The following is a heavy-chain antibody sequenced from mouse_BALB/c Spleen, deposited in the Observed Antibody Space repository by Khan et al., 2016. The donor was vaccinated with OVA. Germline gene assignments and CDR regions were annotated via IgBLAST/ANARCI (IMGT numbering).Heavy chain of an antibody. Sequence: EVKLQESGPGLVKPSQSLSLTCTVTGYSITSDYAWNWIRQFPGNKLEWMGFISYSGTHKYNPSLKSRYSITRETSKNQFFLQLNSVTTEDTATYYCARVYGGDFDYWGQGTSLTVSS. CDR1: GYSITSDYA. J-gene: IGHJ2*02. CDR3: ARVYGGDFDY. D-gene: IGHD1-1*01. V-gene: IGHV3-2*02. CDR2: ISYSGTH.